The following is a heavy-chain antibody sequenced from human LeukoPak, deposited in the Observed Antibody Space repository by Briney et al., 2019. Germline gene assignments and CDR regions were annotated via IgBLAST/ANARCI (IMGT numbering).Heavy chain of an antibody. CDR1: GFTSSDYD. CDR3: ARVAKERVGGVYYFDY. CDR2: IGSAGDT. Sequence: GGSLRLSCAASGFTSSDYDMHWVRQATGKGLEWVSAIGSAGDTYYTGSVKGRFTISRENAKNSLYLQMNSLRAGDTAVYYCARVAKERVGGVYYFDYWGQGTLVTVSS. J-gene: IGHJ4*02. V-gene: IGHV3-13*01. D-gene: IGHD1-1*01.